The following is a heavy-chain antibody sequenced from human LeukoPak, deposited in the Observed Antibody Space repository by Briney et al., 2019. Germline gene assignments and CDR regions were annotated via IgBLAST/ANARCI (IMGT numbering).Heavy chain of an antibody. V-gene: IGHV1-69*06. CDR2: IIPIFGTA. CDR1: GGTFSSYA. CDR3: ARDIEGLQWELPFDY. Sequence: SVKVSCKASGGTFSSYAISWVRQAPGQGLEWMGGIIPIFGTANYAQKFQGRVTINADKSTSTAYMELSSLRSEDTAVYYCARDIEGLQWELPFDYWGQGTLVTVSS. J-gene: IGHJ4*02. D-gene: IGHD1-26*01.